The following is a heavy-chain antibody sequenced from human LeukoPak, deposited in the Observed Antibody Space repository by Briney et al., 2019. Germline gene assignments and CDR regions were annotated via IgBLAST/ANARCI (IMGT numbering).Heavy chain of an antibody. V-gene: IGHV1-69*01. D-gene: IGHD3-3*01. CDR2: IIPIFGTA. CDR3: ARDVTLEWLLDAFDI. CDR1: GGTFSSYA. J-gene: IGHJ3*02. Sequence: SVKVSCKASGGTFSSYAISWVRQAPGQGLEWMGGIIPIFGTANYAQKFQGRVTITADESTSTAYMELSSLRSEDTAVYYCARDVTLEWLLDAFDIWGQGTMVTVSS.